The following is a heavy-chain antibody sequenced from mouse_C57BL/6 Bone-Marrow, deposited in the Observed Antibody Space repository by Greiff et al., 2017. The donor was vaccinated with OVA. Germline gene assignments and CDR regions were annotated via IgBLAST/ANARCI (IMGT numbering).Heavy chain of an antibody. Sequence: EVKVVESGGGLVKPGGSLKLSCAASGFTFSSYAMSWVRQTPEKRLEWVATISDGGSYTYYPDNVKGRFTISRDNAKNNLYLQMSHLKSEDTAMYYCARQILPMAPYAMDYWGQGTSVTVSS. CDR3: ARQILPMAPYAMDY. CDR2: ISDGGSYT. V-gene: IGHV5-4*03. D-gene: IGHD1-1*02. J-gene: IGHJ4*01. CDR1: GFTFSSYA.